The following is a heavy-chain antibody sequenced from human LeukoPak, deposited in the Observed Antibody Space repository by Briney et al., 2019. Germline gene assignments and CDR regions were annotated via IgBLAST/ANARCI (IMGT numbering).Heavy chain of an antibody. J-gene: IGHJ2*01. CDR1: GFTFTRYA. CDR2: ISGSGGAS. Sequence: PGGSLRLSCEASGFTFTRYAMNWVRQAPGKGLEWISAISGSGGASHYADSVKGRFTVSRDNSKNTSYLQLNSLRAEDTATYYCAKGRGATYQWYFDLWGRGTLVTVAT. V-gene: IGHV3-23*01. CDR3: AKGRGATYQWYFDL.